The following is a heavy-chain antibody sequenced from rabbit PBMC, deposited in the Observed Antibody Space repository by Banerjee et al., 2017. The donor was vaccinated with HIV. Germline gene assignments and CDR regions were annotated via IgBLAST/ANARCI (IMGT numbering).Heavy chain of an antibody. Sequence: QEQLVESGGGLVQPEGSLTLTCTVSGFDFSSYAMSWVRQAPGKGLEWIGYINTGSGSTDYANWAKGRFTISRTSSTTVTLQMTSLTVADTATYFCAKETDSIDYWVYFNLWGPGTLVTVS. V-gene: IGHV1S45*01. D-gene: IGHD4-2*01. J-gene: IGHJ4*01. CDR1: GFDFSSYA. CDR3: AKETDSIDYWVYFNL. CDR2: INTGSGST.